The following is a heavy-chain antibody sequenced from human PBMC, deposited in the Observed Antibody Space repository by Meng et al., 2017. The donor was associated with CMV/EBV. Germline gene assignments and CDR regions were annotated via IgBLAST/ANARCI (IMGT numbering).Heavy chain of an antibody. J-gene: IGHJ5*02. V-gene: IGHV5-10-1*01. D-gene: IGHD2-2*01. CDR2: IDPSDSYT. CDR1: GYSFTSYW. Sequence: CKGSGYSFTSYWISWMRQMPGKGLEWMGRIDPSDSYTNYSPSFQGHVTISTDKSISTAYLQWSSLKASDTAMYYCARAIVPAVSWFDPWGQGTLVTVSS. CDR3: ARAIVPAVSWFDP.